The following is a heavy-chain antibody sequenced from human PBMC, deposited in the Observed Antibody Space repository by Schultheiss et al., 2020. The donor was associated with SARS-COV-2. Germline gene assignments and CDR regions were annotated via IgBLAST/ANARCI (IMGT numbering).Heavy chain of an antibody. CDR1: GGTFSSYA. Sequence: SVKVSCKASGGTFSSYAISWVRQAPGQGLEWMGGIIPIFGTANYAQKFQGRVTITADESTSTAYMELSRLRSDDTAVYYCARHWRSSGWTYWYFDLWGRGTLVTVSS. V-gene: IGHV1-69*13. J-gene: IGHJ2*01. D-gene: IGHD6-19*01. CDR2: IIPIFGTA. CDR3: ARHWRSSGWTYWYFDL.